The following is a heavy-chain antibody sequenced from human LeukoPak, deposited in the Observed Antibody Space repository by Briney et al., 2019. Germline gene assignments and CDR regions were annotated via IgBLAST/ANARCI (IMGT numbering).Heavy chain of an antibody. V-gene: IGHV3-74*01. CDR3: AKAFVGEDYFDY. J-gene: IGHJ4*02. CDR1: GFTFRTYW. Sequence: PGGSLRLSCAASGFTFRTYWMHWVRQAPGKGLVWVSHIKSDGSATTYADSVKGRFTISRDNAKNTLYLQMNSLRAEDTAVYYCAKAFVGEDYFDYWGQGTLVTVSS. CDR2: IKSDGSAT.